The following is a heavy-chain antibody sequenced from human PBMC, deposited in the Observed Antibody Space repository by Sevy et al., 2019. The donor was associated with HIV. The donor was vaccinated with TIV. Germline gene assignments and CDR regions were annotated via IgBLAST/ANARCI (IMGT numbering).Heavy chain of an antibody. V-gene: IGHV4-30-4*01. CDR1: GGSISSGDYY. CDR2: IFYSGST. CDR3: ARQRASSGYFYFDS. J-gene: IGHJ4*02. D-gene: IGHD3-22*01. Sequence: SETLSLTSTVSGGSISSGDYYWSWIRQPPGKGLEWIGYIFYSGSTYFNPSLKSRVTISLDTSKSQFSLRLSSVTAADTAVFYCARQRASSGYFYFDSWGQGTLVTVSS.